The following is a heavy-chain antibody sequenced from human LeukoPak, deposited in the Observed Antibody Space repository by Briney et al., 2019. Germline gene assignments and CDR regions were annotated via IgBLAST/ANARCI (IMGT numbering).Heavy chain of an antibody. V-gene: IGHV4-4*07. CDR1: GGSISSYY. J-gene: IGHJ4*02. Sequence: SETLSLTCTVSGGSISSYYWSWIRQPAGKGLEWIGRIYTSGSTDYNPSLKSRVTMSVDTSKNQISLDLSSVTAADTAVYYCARYDSSGLDYWGQGTLVAVSS. D-gene: IGHD3-22*01. CDR3: ARYDSSGLDY. CDR2: IYTSGST.